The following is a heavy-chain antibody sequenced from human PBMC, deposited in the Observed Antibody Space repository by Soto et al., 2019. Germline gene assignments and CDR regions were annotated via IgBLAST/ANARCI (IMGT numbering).Heavy chain of an antibody. D-gene: IGHD2-21*02. Sequence: QVQLQESGPGLVRPSETLSLTCTVSGVSITDYYWSWIRQSPEKGLEWIGYIYYTGSTAYNPSLKIRFALPLDPSKIQFSLRLNVVTVADTAVYYGPRRGDDCYLGLDVWGQGSPVTVSS. CDR2: IYYTGST. V-gene: IGHV4-59*08. CDR1: GVSITDYY. CDR3: PRRGDDCYLGLDV. J-gene: IGHJ6*02.